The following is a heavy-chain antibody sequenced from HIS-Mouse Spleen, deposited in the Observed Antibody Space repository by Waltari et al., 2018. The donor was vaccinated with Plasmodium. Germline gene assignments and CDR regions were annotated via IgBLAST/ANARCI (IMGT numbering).Heavy chain of an antibody. D-gene: IGHD3-10*01. V-gene: IGHV4-34*01. CDR2: INHSGST. Sequence: QVQLQQWGAGLLKPSETLSLTCAVYGGSFSGYYWSWIRQPPGKGLEWSGEINHSGSTNYNPALKSRVTISVDTSKNHFSRELSSVTAADTAVYYCASSGSGSYYYWGQGTLVTVSS. CDR3: ASSGSGSYYY. CDR1: GGSFSGYY. J-gene: IGHJ4*02.